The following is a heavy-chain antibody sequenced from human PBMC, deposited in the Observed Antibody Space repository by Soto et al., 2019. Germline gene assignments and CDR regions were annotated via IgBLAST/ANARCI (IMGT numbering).Heavy chain of an antibody. V-gene: IGHV4-59*08. Sequence: PSETLSLTCTVSGGSISSYYWSWIRQPPGKGLDWIGYIYYSGSTNYNPSLKSRVTISVDTSKNQFSLKLSSVTAADTAVYYCARAWGGNVFDYWGRGTLVTVSS. J-gene: IGHJ4*02. CDR3: ARAWGGNVFDY. CDR2: IYYSGST. CDR1: GGSISSYY. D-gene: IGHD3-16*01.